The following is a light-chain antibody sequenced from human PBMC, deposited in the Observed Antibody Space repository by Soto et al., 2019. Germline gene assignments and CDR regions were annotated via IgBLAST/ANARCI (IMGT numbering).Light chain of an antibody. CDR3: SSYAGSNNVV. J-gene: IGLJ2*01. CDR1: SSDVGGYNY. V-gene: IGLV2-8*01. Sequence: ALTQPPSASGSPGQSVTISCTGTSSDVGGYNYVSWYQQHPGKAPKVMIYEVSRRPSGVPDRFSGSKSGNTASLTVSGLQAEDEADYYCSSYAGSNNVVFGGGTQLTVL. CDR2: EVS.